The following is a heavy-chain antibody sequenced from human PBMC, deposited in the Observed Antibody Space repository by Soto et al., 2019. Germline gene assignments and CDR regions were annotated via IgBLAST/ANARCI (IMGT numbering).Heavy chain of an antibody. CDR1: GYSFTRYW. CDR2: IYPYDSDT. D-gene: IGHD2-2*01. V-gene: IGHV5-51*01. J-gene: IGHJ4*01. CDR3: ARHLVGSTRGNFDY. Sequence: GESLKISCKTSGYSFTRYWIGWVRQMPGKCMEWMGNIYPYDSDTRYSPSFQGQVTISADTSITTAYLQWSGLRASDTAMYFCARHLVGSTRGNFDYWGQGTLVTVSS.